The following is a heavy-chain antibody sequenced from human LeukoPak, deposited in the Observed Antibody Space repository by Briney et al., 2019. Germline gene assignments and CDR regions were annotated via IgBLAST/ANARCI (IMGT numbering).Heavy chain of an antibody. Sequence: PSETLSLTCTVSGGSISSSSYYWGWIRQPPGKGLEWIASIYYSGSTYYNPSLKSRVTISVDTSKNQFSLKLSSVTAADTAVYYCARDHRLRFLEWTHNWFDPWGQGTLVTVSS. CDR2: IYYSGST. J-gene: IGHJ5*02. D-gene: IGHD3-3*01. CDR3: ARDHRLRFLEWTHNWFDP. CDR1: GGSISSSSYY. V-gene: IGHV4-39*07.